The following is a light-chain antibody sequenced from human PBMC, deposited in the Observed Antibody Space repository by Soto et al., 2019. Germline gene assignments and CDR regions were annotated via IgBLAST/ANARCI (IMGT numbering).Light chain of an antibody. Sequence: DIQMTQSPSSLSASVGDRVTITCRASQSISSYLNWYQQKPGKAPKLLIYAASSLQSGVPSRFSGSGTGIDFTLTISSLQPEDFANYYCQQSYSTPPWTFGQGTKVEIK. J-gene: IGKJ1*01. CDR1: QSISSY. CDR3: QQSYSTPPWT. CDR2: AAS. V-gene: IGKV1-39*01.